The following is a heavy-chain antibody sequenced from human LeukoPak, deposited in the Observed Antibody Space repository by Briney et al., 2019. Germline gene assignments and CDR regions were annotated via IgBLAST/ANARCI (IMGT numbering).Heavy chain of an antibody. V-gene: IGHV4-38-2*02. CDR2: IYHSGST. J-gene: IGHJ4*02. D-gene: IGHD3-3*01. Sequence: SETLSLTCTVSGYSISSGYYWGWIRQPPGKGLEWIGSIYHSGSTYYNPSLKSRVTISVDTSKNQFSLKLSSVTAADTAVYYCAAVGVVIMELDYRGQGTLVTVSS. CDR3: AAVGVVIMELDY. CDR1: GYSISSGYY.